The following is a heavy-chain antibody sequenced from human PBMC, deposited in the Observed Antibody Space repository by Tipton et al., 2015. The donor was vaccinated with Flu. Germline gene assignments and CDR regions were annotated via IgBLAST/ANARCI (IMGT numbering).Heavy chain of an antibody. CDR1: GGSISSYY. CDR3: ARAPDSIVGATVFDY. J-gene: IGHJ4*02. V-gene: IGHV4-59*01. CDR2: IYYSGST. D-gene: IGHD1-26*01. Sequence: NLSLTCTVSGGSISSYYWSWIRQPPGKGLEWIGYIYYSGSTNYNPSLKSRVTISVDTSKNQFSLKLSSVTAADTAVYYCARAPDSIVGATVFDYWGQGTLVTVSS.